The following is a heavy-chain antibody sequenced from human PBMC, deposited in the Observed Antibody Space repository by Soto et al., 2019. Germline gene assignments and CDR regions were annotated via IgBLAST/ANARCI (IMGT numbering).Heavy chain of an antibody. D-gene: IGHD6-19*01. CDR3: AKDPGYSSGWYRPDFDY. Sequence: EVQLLESEGGLVQPGGSLRLSCAASGFTFSSYAMSWVRQAPGKGLEWVSAISGSGGSTYYADSVKGRFTISRDNSKNTLYLQMNSLRAEDTAVYYCAKDPGYSSGWYRPDFDYWGQGTLVTVSS. V-gene: IGHV3-23*01. CDR1: GFTFSSYA. CDR2: ISGSGGST. J-gene: IGHJ4*02.